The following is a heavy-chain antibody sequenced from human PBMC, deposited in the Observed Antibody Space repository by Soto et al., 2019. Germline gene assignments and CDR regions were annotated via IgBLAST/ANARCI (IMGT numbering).Heavy chain of an antibody. J-gene: IGHJ4*02. Sequence: VQLVESGGGLVQPGGSLRLSCAASGFTFSSYSMNWVRQAPGKGLEWVSYISSSSSTIYYADSGKGRFTISRDNAKNSLYLQMNSLRDEDTAVYYCARDGITGTTAVIDYWGQGTLVTVSS. CDR1: GFTFSSYS. V-gene: IGHV3-48*02. CDR2: ISSSSSTI. CDR3: ARDGITGTTAVIDY. D-gene: IGHD1-7*01.